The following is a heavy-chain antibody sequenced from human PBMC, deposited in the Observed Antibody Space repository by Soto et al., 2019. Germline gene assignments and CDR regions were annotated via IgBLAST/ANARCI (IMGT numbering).Heavy chain of an antibody. CDR3: ARGAPGSGGGYGY. Sequence: QVQLQQWGAGLLKPSETLSLTCAVYGGSFSGYYWSWIRQPPGKGLEWIGEINHSGSTNYNPSLKSRVPLSVDTSKNQFSLKLSSVTAADTAVYYCARGAPGSGGGYGYWGQGTLVTVSS. V-gene: IGHV4-34*01. D-gene: IGHD2-15*01. CDR2: INHSGST. J-gene: IGHJ4*02. CDR1: GGSFSGYY.